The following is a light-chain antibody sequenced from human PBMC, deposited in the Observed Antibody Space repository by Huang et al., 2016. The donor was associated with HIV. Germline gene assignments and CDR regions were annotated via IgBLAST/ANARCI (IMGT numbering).Light chain of an antibody. CDR1: QSVSNY. Sequence: EIVLTQSPATLPLSPGERATLSCRASQSVSNYLAWYQQKPGQAPRLLIYDASKRATGIPARFSGSGSGTYFTLTISSLEPEDFTVYYCQQRSNWPPTFGQGTRLEIK. CDR2: DAS. J-gene: IGKJ5*01. V-gene: IGKV3-11*01. CDR3: QQRSNWPPT.